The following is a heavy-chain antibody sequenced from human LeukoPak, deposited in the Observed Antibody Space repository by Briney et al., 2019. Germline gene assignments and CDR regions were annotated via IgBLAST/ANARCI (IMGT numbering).Heavy chain of an antibody. D-gene: IGHD3-22*01. Sequence: EAGVNVSREASGYTFTVYYMHGVRQPPGKGREWVGWINHKSGGTNYAQKFQGRVTMTRDTSISTAYKEPSRLTSEDTAGYYCARAHYYYDSSGYYATDAFDIWGQGTMVTVSS. CDR3: ARAHYYYDSSGYYATDAFDI. CDR1: GYTFTVYY. J-gene: IGHJ3*02. V-gene: IGHV1-2*02. CDR2: INHKSGGT.